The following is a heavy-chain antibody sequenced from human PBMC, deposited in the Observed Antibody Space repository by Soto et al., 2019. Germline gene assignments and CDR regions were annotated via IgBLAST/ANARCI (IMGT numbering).Heavy chain of an antibody. CDR2: IHYSGST. Sequence: QVQLQESGPGLVKPSQTLSLTCAVSGGSISSGDYYWTWIRQPPWKGLELIGYIHYSGSTNYNPSLESRVTISVDTSKNQFSLKVRSVTAADTAVYYCARESYGDYVGLVSPLDYWGQGTLVTVSS. CDR1: GGSISSGDYY. CDR3: ARESYGDYVGLVSPLDY. V-gene: IGHV4-30-4*01. J-gene: IGHJ4*02. D-gene: IGHD4-17*01.